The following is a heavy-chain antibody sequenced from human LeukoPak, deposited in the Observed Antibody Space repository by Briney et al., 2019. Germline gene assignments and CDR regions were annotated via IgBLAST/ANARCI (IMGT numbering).Heavy chain of an antibody. Sequence: GASVKVSCKASGYTFTSYGISWVRQAPGQGLEWMGWISAYNGNTNYAQKLQGRVTMTTDTSTSTAYMELRSLRSDDTAVSYCARDYPLYCSGGSCYPIPDAFDIWGQGTMVTVSS. J-gene: IGHJ3*02. CDR3: ARDYPLYCSGGSCYPIPDAFDI. CDR2: ISAYNGNT. CDR1: GYTFTSYG. V-gene: IGHV1-18*01. D-gene: IGHD2-15*01.